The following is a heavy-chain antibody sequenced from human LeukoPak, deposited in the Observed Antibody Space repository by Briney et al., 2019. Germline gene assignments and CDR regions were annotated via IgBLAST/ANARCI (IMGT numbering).Heavy chain of an antibody. D-gene: IGHD3-3*01. CDR1: GFTFSSYD. Sequence: GGSLRLSCAASGFTFSSYDMHWVRQATGKGLEWVASIKPDGRQKDYVDSVKGRFTISRDNGKNSLYLQLNSLRAEDTAVYYCATDRGFASFDYWGQGTLVTVSS. CDR2: IKPDGRQK. CDR3: ATDRGFASFDY. V-gene: IGHV3-7*01. J-gene: IGHJ4*02.